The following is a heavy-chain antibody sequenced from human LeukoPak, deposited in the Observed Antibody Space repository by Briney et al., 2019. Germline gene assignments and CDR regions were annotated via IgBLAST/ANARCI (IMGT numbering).Heavy chain of an antibody. CDR3: ARVGGSLKQQLVLNWFDP. Sequence: SQTLSLTCAISGDSVSSNSAAWNWIRQSPSRGLEWLGRTYYRSKWYNDYAVSVKSRITINPHPSKNQFSLQLTSVTPEDTAVYYCARVGGSLKQQLVLNWFDPWGQGTLVTVSS. V-gene: IGHV6-1*01. D-gene: IGHD6-13*01. CDR1: GDSVSSNSAA. CDR2: TYYRSKWYN. J-gene: IGHJ5*02.